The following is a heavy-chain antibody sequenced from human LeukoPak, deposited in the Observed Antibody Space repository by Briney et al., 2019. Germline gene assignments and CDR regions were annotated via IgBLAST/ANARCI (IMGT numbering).Heavy chain of an antibody. D-gene: IGHD6-19*01. CDR1: GYTFTSYG. J-gene: IGHJ3*02. CDR2: MNPNSGNT. V-gene: IGHV1-8*02. CDR3: ANTIAVADEDAFDI. Sequence: ASVKVSCKASGYTFTSYGINWVRQATGQGLEWMGWMNPNSGNTGYAQKFQGRVTMTRNTSISTAYMELSSLRSEDTAVYYCANTIAVADEDAFDIWGQGTMVTVSS.